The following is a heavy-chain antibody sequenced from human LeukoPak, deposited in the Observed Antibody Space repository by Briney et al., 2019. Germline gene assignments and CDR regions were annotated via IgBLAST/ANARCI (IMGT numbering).Heavy chain of an antibody. V-gene: IGHV3-43*02. J-gene: IGHJ4*02. CDR1: GFTFHDYA. Sequence: GGSLRLSCAASGFTFHDYAVHWVRQAPGKGLEWVAVISGDGDSTYYADSVKGRFTISRDNSKNSLFLQMNSLRTEDTALYYCAKEYYDSLTGYFPLDYWGQGTLVTVSS. CDR2: ISGDGDST. CDR3: AKEYYDSLTGYFPLDY. D-gene: IGHD3-9*01.